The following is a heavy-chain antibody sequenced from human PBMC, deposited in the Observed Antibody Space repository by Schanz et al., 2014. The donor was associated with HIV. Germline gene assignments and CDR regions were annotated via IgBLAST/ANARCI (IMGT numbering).Heavy chain of an antibody. CDR3: ARGYCGGGTCYSGDY. V-gene: IGHV1-46*01. J-gene: IGHJ4*02. CDR2: INPISDYT. CDR1: GYTFTGYY. D-gene: IGHD2-15*01. Sequence: QVQLVQSGAEVKKPGASVKVSCKASGYTFTGYYMHWVRQAPGQGLEWMGSINPISDYTSYAQKFQGGVTMTTDTSTSTVYMELRSLRSDDTAVYYCARGYCGGGTCYSGDYWGQGTLVTVSS.